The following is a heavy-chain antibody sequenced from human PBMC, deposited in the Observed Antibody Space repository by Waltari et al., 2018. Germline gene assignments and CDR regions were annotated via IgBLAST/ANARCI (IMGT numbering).Heavy chain of an antibody. D-gene: IGHD6-13*01. CDR2: IYFAGST. V-gene: IGHV4-39*07. CDR3: AREVGGSSWSTTPRGDAFDI. Sequence: QLQLRESGPGLLKPSETLSLTCSVSGDSIGSGYYYWGWIRQAPGKGLGWLGGIYFAGSTYHNPSLKSRRTISVDTSKNQFSLRLSVGTAADTAVYYCAREVGGSSWSTTPRGDAFDIWGQGTRVTVSS. J-gene: IGHJ3*02. CDR1: GDSIGSGYYY.